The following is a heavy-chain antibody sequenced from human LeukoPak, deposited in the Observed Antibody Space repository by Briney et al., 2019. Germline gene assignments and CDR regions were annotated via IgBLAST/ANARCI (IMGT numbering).Heavy chain of an antibody. CDR3: ARDGSGSYHFDY. J-gene: IGHJ4*02. CDR2: INSDGSST. D-gene: IGHD1-26*01. V-gene: IGHV3-74*01. CDR1: GFTFSSYW. Sequence: PGGSLRLSCAASGFTFSSYWMHWVRQAPGKGLVWVSRINSDGSSTNYADSVKGRFTISRDNAKNTLYLQMNRLRAEDTAVYYCARDGSGSYHFDYWGQGTLVTVSS.